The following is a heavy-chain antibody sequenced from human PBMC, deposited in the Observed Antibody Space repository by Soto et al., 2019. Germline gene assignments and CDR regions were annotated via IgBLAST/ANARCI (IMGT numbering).Heavy chain of an antibody. CDR1: GFTFSSYA. Sequence: PGWSLRLSCAASGFTFSSYAMHWVRQAPGKGLEWVAVISYDGSNKYYADSVKGRFTISRDNSKNTLYLQMNSLRAEDTAVYYCAREARAGTSFDYWGQGTLVTVSS. CDR2: ISYDGSNK. CDR3: AREARAGTSFDY. J-gene: IGHJ4*02. V-gene: IGHV3-30-3*01. D-gene: IGHD1-1*01.